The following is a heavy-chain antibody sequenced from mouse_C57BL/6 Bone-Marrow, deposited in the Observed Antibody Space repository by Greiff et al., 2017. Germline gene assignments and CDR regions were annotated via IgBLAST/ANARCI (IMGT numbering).Heavy chain of an antibody. CDR3: ARYGNYWYFDG. D-gene: IGHD2-1*01. V-gene: IGHV1-81*01. CDR1: GYTFTSYG. CDR2: IYPRRGNT. Sequence: QVQLQQSGAELARPGASVKLSCKASGYTFTSYGISWVKQRTGQGLEWIGEIYPRRGNTYYNEKFKGKATLTADKSSSTAYMELRSLTSEDSAVYFCARYGNYWYFDGWGTGTTVTVSS. J-gene: IGHJ1*03.